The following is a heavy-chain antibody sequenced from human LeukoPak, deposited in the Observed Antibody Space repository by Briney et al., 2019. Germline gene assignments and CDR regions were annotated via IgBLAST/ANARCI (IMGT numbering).Heavy chain of an antibody. J-gene: IGHJ4*02. Sequence: SETLSLTCTVSGGSVSSGSYYWSWIRQPPGKGLEWIGYIYYSGSTNCNPSLKSRVTISVDTSKNQFSLKLSSVTAADTAVYYCARASRYCSSTSCYTFDYWGQGTLVTVSS. CDR2: IYYSGST. CDR3: ARASRYCSSTSCYTFDY. D-gene: IGHD2-2*02. CDR1: GGSVSSGSYY. V-gene: IGHV4-61*01.